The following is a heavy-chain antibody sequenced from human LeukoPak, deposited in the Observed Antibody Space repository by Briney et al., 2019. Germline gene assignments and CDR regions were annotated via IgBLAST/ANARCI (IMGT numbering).Heavy chain of an antibody. V-gene: IGHV4-59*08. D-gene: IGHD2/OR15-2a*01. CDR3: ARAQDSTSWFDP. J-gene: IGHJ5*02. CDR1: GGSISSYY. Sequence: SETLSLTCTVSGGSISSYYWSWIRQPPGKGLEWIGYIYYSGSTNYNPSLKSRVTISVDTSKNQFSLKLSSVTAADTAVYYCARAQDSTSWFDPWGQGTLVTVSS. CDR2: IYYSGST.